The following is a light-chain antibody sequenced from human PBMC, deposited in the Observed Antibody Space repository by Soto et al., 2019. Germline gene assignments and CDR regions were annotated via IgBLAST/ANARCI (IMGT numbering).Light chain of an antibody. CDR2: GAS. CDR3: XXXYXFPHT. Sequence: DIRMTQSPSSLSASVGDRVTITCRTSQTINNYLNWYRQKPVKVPEVLIYGASSLQRGVSSRFTGSASRTYFTLTISSLQPXDXAXXYXXXXYXFPHTFGQGTKVEV. V-gene: IGKV1-39*01. CDR1: QTINNY. J-gene: IGKJ2*01.